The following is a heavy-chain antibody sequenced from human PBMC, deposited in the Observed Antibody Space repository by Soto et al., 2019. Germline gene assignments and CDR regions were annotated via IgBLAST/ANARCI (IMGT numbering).Heavy chain of an antibody. J-gene: IGHJ5*02. CDR3: ATSLWFGTQVEL. D-gene: IGHD3-10*01. Sequence: QVQLQQWGAGLLKPSETLSLSCAVYGGYFNDNYYTWFRQPPGKGLEWIGEISRSGTTKYIPSLKSRVSISFDTSKTQVSLKVTSVTAADTAVYYCATSLWFGTQVELWGQGDLVTVSS. CDR1: GGYFNDNY. CDR2: ISRSGTT. V-gene: IGHV4-34*01.